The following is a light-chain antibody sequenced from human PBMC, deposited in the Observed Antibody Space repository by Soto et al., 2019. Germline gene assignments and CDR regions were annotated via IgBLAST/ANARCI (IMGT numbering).Light chain of an antibody. CDR2: DVS. CDR1: SSDVGGYNY. J-gene: IGLJ2*01. V-gene: IGLV2-14*01. CDR3: SSYTSSSTS. Sequence: QSALTQPASVSGSPGQSITISCTGTSSDVGGYNYVSWYQQHPSNAPKLMIYDVSNRPSGVSNRFSGSKSGNTASLTISGLQAEDEADYYCSSYTSSSTSFGGGTKLTVL.